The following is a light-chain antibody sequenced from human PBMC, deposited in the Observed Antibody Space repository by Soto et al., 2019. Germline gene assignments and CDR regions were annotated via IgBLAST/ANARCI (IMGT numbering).Light chain of an antibody. CDR1: QSVSSSY. V-gene: IGKV3-20*01. CDR3: QQYGSSPRT. CDR2: DAS. J-gene: IGKJ1*01. Sequence: EIVLTQSPATLSLSPGERAPLSCRTSQSVSSSYLAWYQQKPGQAPRLLIYDASNRATGIPDRFSGSGSGTNFTLTISRLEPEDFAVYYCQQYGSSPRTFGQGTKVDIK.